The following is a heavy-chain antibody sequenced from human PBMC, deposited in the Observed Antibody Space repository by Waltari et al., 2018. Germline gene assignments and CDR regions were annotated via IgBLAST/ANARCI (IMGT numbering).Heavy chain of an antibody. J-gene: IGHJ6*03. CDR3: KTSYGDHYYYYMDV. Sequence: QVQLVQSGAEVKKPGASVKVSCKASGYTFTSYDINWVRQATGQGLEWMGWVNPNNVNPGYAPKFQGRVTMTMNTSISTAYMELSSLRSEDTAVYYCKTSYGDHYYYYMDVWGKGTTVTVSS. D-gene: IGHD4-17*01. CDR2: VNPNNVNP. CDR1: GYTFTSYD. V-gene: IGHV1-8*01.